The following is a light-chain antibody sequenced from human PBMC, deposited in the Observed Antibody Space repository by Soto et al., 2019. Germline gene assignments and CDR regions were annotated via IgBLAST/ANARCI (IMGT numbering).Light chain of an antibody. CDR1: SSDVGGYNY. CDR2: EVS. J-gene: IGLJ1*01. V-gene: IGLV2-14*01. CDR3: SSYTSSSFF. Sequence: QSALTQPASVSGSPGQSITISCTGTSSDVGGYNYVSWYQQHPGKAPKLMIYEVSNRPSGVSNRFSGSKSGNTASLTISGLQAEDEADYYCSSYTSSSFFFGTGTQLTVL.